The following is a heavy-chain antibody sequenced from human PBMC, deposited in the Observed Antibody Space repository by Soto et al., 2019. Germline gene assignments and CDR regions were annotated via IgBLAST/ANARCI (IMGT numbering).Heavy chain of an antibody. J-gene: IGHJ4*02. CDR3: AKDEGEQPLVVDY. D-gene: IGHD6-13*01. V-gene: IGHV3-30*18. CDR1: GFTFSSYG. CDR2: ISYDGSNK. Sequence: QVQLVESGGGVVQPGRSLRLSCAASGFTFSSYGMHWVRQAPGKGLEWVAVISYDGSNKYYADSVKGRFTISRDNSKNTLYLQMNSLRAEDTAVYYCAKDEGEQPLVVDYWGQGTLVTVSS.